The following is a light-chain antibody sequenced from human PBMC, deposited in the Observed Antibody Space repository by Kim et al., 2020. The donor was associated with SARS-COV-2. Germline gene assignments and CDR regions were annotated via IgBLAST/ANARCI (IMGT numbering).Light chain of an antibody. CDR3: QQYGVAPPYT. CDR2: SVS. Sequence: ELVLTQSPGTLSLSPGERATLSCRTRQSVCSHCLAWYQQRPGQAPRLLIYSVSTRATGIPDRFSGSGSGTDFTLTISRLEPEDFAVYYCQQYGVAPPYTFGQGTKLEI. V-gene: IGKV3-20*01. CDR1: QSVCSHC. J-gene: IGKJ2*01.